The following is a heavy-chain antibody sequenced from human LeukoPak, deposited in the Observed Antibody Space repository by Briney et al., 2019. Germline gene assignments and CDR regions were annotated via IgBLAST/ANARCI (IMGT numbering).Heavy chain of an antibody. CDR3: ARSPLGYCSSTSCYTDYHYYYMDV. CDR1: GGSISSGGYY. V-gene: IGHV4-30-2*01. Sequence: PSETLSLTCTVSGGSISSGGYYWSWIRQPPGKGLEWIGYIYHSGSTYYNPSLKSRVTISVDTSKNQFSLKLSSVTAADTAVYYCARSPLGYCSSTSCYTDYHYYYMDVWGKGTTVTVSS. D-gene: IGHD2-2*02. J-gene: IGHJ6*03. CDR2: IYHSGST.